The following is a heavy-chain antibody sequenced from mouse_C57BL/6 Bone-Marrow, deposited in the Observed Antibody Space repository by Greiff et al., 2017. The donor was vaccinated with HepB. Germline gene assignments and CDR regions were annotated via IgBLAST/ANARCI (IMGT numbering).Heavy chain of an antibody. Sequence: EVMLVESGGGLVQPGGSLKLSCAASGFTFSDYGMAWVRQAPRKGPEWVAFISNLAYSIYYADTVTGRFTISREKAKNTLYLEMSSLRSEDTAMYYCARGNDPAWFAYWGQGTLVTVSA. CDR1: GFTFSDYG. CDR2: ISNLAYSI. CDR3: ARGNDPAWFAY. V-gene: IGHV5-15*01. J-gene: IGHJ3*01.